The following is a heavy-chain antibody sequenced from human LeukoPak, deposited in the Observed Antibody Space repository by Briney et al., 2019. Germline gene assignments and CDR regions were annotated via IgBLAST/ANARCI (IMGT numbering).Heavy chain of an antibody. V-gene: IGHV1-18*01. CDR3: ARDPAKKYSSSWYRRPPDDEPSFDY. CDR2: ISAYNGNX. D-gene: IGHD6-13*01. Sequence: ASVKVSCKASGYTFTSYGISWVRQAPGXXXXXMGWISAYNGNXXYAQKLQGRVTMTTDTSTSTAYMELRSLRSDDTAVYYCARDPAKKYSSSWYRRPPDDEPSFDYWGQGTLVTVSS. CDR1: GYTFTSYG. J-gene: IGHJ4*02.